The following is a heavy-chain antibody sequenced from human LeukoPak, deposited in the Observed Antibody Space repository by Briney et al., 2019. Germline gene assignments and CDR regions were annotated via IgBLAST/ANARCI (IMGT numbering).Heavy chain of an antibody. J-gene: IGHJ5*02. Sequence: GSLRLSCVPSGITFSNSALSWVRQAPGKGLEWIGEINHSGSTNYNPSLKSRVTISVDTSKNQFSLKLSSVTAADTAVYYCARQFRYYYFQFDPWGQGTLVTVSS. D-gene: IGHD3-22*01. CDR1: GITFSNSA. CDR3: ARQFRYYYFQFDP. CDR2: INHSGST. V-gene: IGHV4-34*01.